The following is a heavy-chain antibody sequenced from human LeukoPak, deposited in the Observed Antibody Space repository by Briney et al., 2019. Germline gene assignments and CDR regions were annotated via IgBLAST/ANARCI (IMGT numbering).Heavy chain of an antibody. D-gene: IGHD6-6*01. J-gene: IGHJ4*02. V-gene: IGHV3-21*01. CDR1: GFTFSSYS. Sequence: GGSLRLSCAASGFTFSSYSMNWVRQAPGKGLEWVSSISSSSSYIYYADSVKGRFTISRDNAKNSLYLQMNSLRAEDTAVYYCARDLATKLEYSSSRARGSYYFDYWGQGTLVTVSS. CDR2: ISSSSSYI. CDR3: ARDLATKLEYSSSRARGSYYFDY.